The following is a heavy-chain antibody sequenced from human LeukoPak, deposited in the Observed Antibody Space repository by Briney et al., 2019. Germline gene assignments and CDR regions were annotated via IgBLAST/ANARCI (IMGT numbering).Heavy chain of an antibody. J-gene: IGHJ5*02. CDR2: IYPGDSDT. CDR3: ARQISFGKWFDP. D-gene: IGHD3-16*01. CDR1: GYNFTSYW. Sequence: GESLKISCKGSGYNFTSYWIAWVRQMPGKGLEWMGIIYPGDSDTRYSPSFQGQVTISADKSISTAYLQWSSLEASDTAIYYCARQISFGKWFDPWGRGTLVIVSS. V-gene: IGHV5-51*01.